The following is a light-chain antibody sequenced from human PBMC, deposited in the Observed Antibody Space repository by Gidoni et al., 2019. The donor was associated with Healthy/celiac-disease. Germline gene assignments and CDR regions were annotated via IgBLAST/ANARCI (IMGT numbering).Light chain of an antibody. V-gene: IGKV3-20*01. CDR1: QSVSSSY. CDR2: GAS. CDR3: QQYGSSPVA. Sequence: EMVLTQSPGTLSLSPGERATLSCRASQSVSSSYLAWYKQKPGQAPRLLIYGASSRATGIPDRFSGSGSGTDFTLTISRLEPEDFAVYYCQQYGSSPVAFGQGTKVEIK. J-gene: IGKJ1*01.